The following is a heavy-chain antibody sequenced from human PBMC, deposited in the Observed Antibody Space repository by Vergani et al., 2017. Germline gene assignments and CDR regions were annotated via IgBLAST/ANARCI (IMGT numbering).Heavy chain of an antibody. D-gene: IGHD6-19*01. CDR1: GFTFSSYA. CDR3: ARDDARFGQWLAGRLYY. Sequence: QVQLVESGGGVVQPGRSLRLSCAASGFTFSSYAMHWVRQAPGKGLEWVAVISYDGSNKYYADSVKGRFTISRDNSKNTLYLQMNSLRAEDTAVYYCARDDARFGQWLAGRLYYWGQGTLVTVSS. J-gene: IGHJ4*02. CDR2: ISYDGSNK. V-gene: IGHV3-30-3*01.